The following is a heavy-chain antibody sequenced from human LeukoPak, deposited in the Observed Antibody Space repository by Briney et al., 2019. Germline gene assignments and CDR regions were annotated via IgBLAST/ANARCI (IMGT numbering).Heavy chain of an antibody. J-gene: IGHJ4*02. Sequence: PGGSLRLSCAASGFTLSSYAMSWVRQAPGKGLEWVSAISGSGGSTYYADSVKGRFTISRDNSKNTLYLQMNSLRAEDTAVYYCAKDLYDSSGYYYQGCFDYWGQGTLVTVSS. D-gene: IGHD3-22*01. CDR2: ISGSGGST. CDR3: AKDLYDSSGYYYQGCFDY. CDR1: GFTLSSYA. V-gene: IGHV3-23*01.